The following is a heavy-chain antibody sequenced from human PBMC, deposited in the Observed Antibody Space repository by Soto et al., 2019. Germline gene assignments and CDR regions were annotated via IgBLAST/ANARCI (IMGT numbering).Heavy chain of an antibody. CDR2: MNPINGAT. D-gene: IGHD6-13*01. CDR1: GYDFTAYD. CDR3: GRGPSPRAPAGGTPYYYAMDV. J-gene: IGHJ6*02. V-gene: IGHV1-8*02. Sequence: ASVKVSCKASGYDFTAYDINWVRQASGQGLEWMGWMNPINGATGTARRFQGRVSLSRNTATGTAYLELTSLRSDDTAVYYCGRGPSPRAPAGGTPYYYAMDVWGQGTTVTVAS.